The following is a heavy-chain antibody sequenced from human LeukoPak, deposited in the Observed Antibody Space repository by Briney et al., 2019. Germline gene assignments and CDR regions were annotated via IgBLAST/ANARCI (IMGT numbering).Heavy chain of an antibody. CDR2: IIPIFGTA. V-gene: IGHV1-69*01. Sequence: GASVKVSCKASGGTFSSYAISWVRQAPGQGLEWMGGIIPIFGTANYAQKFQGRVTITADESTSTAYMELSSLRSEDTAVYYCARDDGGNSVEWHFDLWGRGTLVTVSS. J-gene: IGHJ2*01. CDR1: GGTFSSYA. CDR3: ARDDGGNSVEWHFDL. D-gene: IGHD4-23*01.